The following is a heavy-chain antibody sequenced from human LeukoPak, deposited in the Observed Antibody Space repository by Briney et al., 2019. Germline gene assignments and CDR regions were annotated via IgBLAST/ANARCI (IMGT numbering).Heavy chain of an antibody. CDR2: IRPD. J-gene: IGHJ4*02. V-gene: IGHV1-46*03. CDR3: VSDYTAMFTGCDY. Sequence: ASVKVSCKASGYTITSYCVHWVRQAPGQGLEWMGVIRPDSSAQTLQGRGTLTRDTSTSTVYMELSSLRSEDSAIYYCVSDYTAMFTGCDYWGQGTPVTVSS. CDR1: GYTITSYC. D-gene: IGHD5-18*01.